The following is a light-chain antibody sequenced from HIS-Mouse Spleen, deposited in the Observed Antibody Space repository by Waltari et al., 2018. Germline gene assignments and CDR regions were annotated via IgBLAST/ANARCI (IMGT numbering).Light chain of an antibody. J-gene: IGLJ2*01. CDR2: EGS. CDR3: YSTDSSGNHRV. Sequence: SYELTQPPSVSVSPGQTARITCSGDALPKKYAYWYQQKSGQAPLLVIYEGSKRPSGIAGRFSGSSSGTMATLTISGAQVEDEADYYCYSTDSSGNHRVFGGGTKLTVL. CDR1: ALPKKY. V-gene: IGLV3-10*01.